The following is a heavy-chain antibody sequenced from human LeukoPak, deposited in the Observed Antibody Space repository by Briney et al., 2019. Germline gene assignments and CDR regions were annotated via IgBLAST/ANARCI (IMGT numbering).Heavy chain of an antibody. J-gene: IGHJ5*02. Sequence: GESLRISCKGSGYSFTSYWISWVRQMPGKGLGWMGRIDPSDSYTNYSPSFQGHVTILADKSISTAYLQWSSLKASDTAMYYCARPLVVRGVIENWFDPWGQGTLVTVSS. CDR2: IDPSDSYT. CDR3: ARPLVVRGVIENWFDP. V-gene: IGHV5-10-1*01. CDR1: GYSFTSYW. D-gene: IGHD3-10*01.